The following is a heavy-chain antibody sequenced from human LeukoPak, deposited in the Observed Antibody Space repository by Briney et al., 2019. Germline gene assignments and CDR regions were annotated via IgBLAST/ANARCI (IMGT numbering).Heavy chain of an antibody. CDR1: GFTFSVFA. D-gene: IGHD6-19*01. J-gene: IGHJ4*02. V-gene: IGHV3-49*04. Sequence: GGSLRLSCTASGFTFSVFAMSCVRQAPGKGLEWVGFIRNKANGGTADYPASVKGRFTISRDESKTIAYLQMNSLKTEDTAVYYCSRAYSTGWLGINDYWGQGALVTVSS. CDR3: SRAYSTGWLGINDY. CDR2: IRNKANGGTA.